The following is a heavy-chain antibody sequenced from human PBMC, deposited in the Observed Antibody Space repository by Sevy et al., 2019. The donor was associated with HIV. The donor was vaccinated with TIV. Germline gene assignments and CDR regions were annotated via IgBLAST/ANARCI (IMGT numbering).Heavy chain of an antibody. D-gene: IGHD3-10*01. Sequence: GGSLRLSCAASGFSVSNYDMHWVRQATGKGLEWVAIIATEGDTNYSGSVKGRFTLSRDSATNSLYLQMNTLTAGDTAVYYCARRGVIYYYGLDVWGLGTTVTVSS. J-gene: IGHJ6*02. CDR3: ARRGVIYYYGLDV. V-gene: IGHV3-13*01. CDR1: GFSVSNYD. CDR2: IATEGDT.